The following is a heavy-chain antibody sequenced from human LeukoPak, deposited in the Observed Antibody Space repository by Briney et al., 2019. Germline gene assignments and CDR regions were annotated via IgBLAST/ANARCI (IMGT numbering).Heavy chain of an antibody. CDR3: ARLTHSYYSDTSGYYPYYYMDV. CDR1: GASISSSDYY. CDR2: INYNGST. V-gene: IGHV4-39*02. D-gene: IGHD3-22*01. Sequence: PSETLSLTCSVSGASISSSDYYGGWIRQPPGKWLEWIGRINYNGSTYYNPSLKSRVTISVDTSKNHFSLRLTSMTAADTAVYYCARLTHSYYSDTSGYYPYYYMDVWGKGTTVTVSS. J-gene: IGHJ6*03.